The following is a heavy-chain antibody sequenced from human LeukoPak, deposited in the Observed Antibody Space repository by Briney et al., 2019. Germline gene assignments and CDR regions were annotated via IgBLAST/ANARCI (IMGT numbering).Heavy chain of an antibody. CDR1: GFTLSSYG. CDR3: AKDWSSGWYPYYFDY. CDR2: ISYDGSNK. J-gene: IGHJ4*02. D-gene: IGHD6-19*01. V-gene: IGHV3-30*18. Sequence: GRSLRLSCAASGFTLSSYGMHWVRQAPGKGLEWVAVISYDGSNKYYADSVKGRFTISRDNSKNTLYLQMNSLRAEDTAVYYCAKDWSSGWYPYYFDYWGQGTLVTVSS.